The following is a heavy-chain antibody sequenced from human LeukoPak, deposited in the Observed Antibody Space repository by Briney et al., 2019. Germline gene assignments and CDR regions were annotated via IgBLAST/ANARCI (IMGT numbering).Heavy chain of an antibody. Sequence: SETLSLTCTVSGGSISSYYWSLIRQPPGKGLEWIGYIYYSGSTNYNPSLKSRVTISVDTSKNQFSLKLSSVTAADTAVYYCARLGSSSGIDYWGQGTLVTVSS. D-gene: IGHD6-13*01. CDR1: GGSISSYY. V-gene: IGHV4-59*08. CDR2: IYYSGST. CDR3: ARLGSSSGIDY. J-gene: IGHJ4*02.